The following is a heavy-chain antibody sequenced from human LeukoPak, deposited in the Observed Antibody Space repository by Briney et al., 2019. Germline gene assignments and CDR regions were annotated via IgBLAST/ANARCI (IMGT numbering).Heavy chain of an antibody. V-gene: IGHV3-30*02. CDR3: AKGQENYCSSTSCYTNVDY. Sequence: GGSLRLSCAASGFTFSSYGMHWVRQAPGKGLEWVAFIQYDGSNKYYADSVKGRFTISRDNSKNTLYLQMNSLRAEDTAVYYCAKGQENYCSSTSCYTNVDYWGQGTLVTVSS. CDR1: GFTFSSYG. CDR2: IQYDGSNK. J-gene: IGHJ4*02. D-gene: IGHD2-2*02.